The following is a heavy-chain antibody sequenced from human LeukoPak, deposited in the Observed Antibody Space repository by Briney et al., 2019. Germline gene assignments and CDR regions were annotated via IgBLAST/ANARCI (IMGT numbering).Heavy chain of an antibody. Sequence: PGGSLRLSCAASGFTFNNYNMNWVRQAPGKGLEWVAVISYDGRNKYYADSVKGRFTISRDNSKNTLYLQMNSLRAEDTAVYYCARGEYSGYDPNFDYWGQGTLVTVSS. CDR2: ISYDGRNK. D-gene: IGHD5-12*01. J-gene: IGHJ4*02. V-gene: IGHV3-30*03. CDR1: GFTFNNYN. CDR3: ARGEYSGYDPNFDY.